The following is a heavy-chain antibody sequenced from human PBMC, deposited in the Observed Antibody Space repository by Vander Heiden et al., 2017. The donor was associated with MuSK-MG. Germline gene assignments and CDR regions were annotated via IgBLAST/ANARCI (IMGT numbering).Heavy chain of an antibody. CDR2: IYYSGST. CDR1: GGSISSSYHY. D-gene: IGHD2-2*01. Sequence: QLQLQESGPGLVKPSETLSLMCTVSGGSISSSYHYWGWIRQSPGHGLEGIGVIYYSGSTSYNPSLKSRVTISVDTSKNQFSLKLSSVTAADTAVYYCARLKDCSSTTCRSDYYYMDVWGKGTTVTVSS. CDR3: ARLKDCSSTTCRSDYYYMDV. J-gene: IGHJ6*03. V-gene: IGHV4-39*01.